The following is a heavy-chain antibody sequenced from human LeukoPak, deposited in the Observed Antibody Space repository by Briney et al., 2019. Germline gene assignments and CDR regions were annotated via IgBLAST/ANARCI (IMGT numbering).Heavy chain of an antibody. CDR1: GGSISSYY. V-gene: IGHV4-59*01. D-gene: IGHD5-12*01. J-gene: IGHJ4*02. CDR3: AREPPENGGYVY. CDR2: IYYSGST. Sequence: SETLSLTCTVSGGSISSYYWSWIRQPPGKGLEWIGYIYYSGSTNYHPSRKSRVTISVDTSENQFSLKLSSVTAADTAVYYCAREPPENGGYVYWGQGTLVTVSS.